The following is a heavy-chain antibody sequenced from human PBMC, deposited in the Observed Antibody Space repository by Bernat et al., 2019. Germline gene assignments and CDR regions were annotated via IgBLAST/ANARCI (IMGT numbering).Heavy chain of an antibody. CDR2: IYYSGST. J-gene: IGHJ4*02. CDR3: ARGIVALPRYFDY. V-gene: IGHV4-31*03. Sequence: QVQLQESGPGLVKPSQTLSLTCTVSGVSIRSGGHYWTWIRQLPGKGLEWVGYIYYSGSTSYNPSLKSRITISIDTSKNQFSLKLSSVTAAVTAVYYCARGIVALPRYFDYWGQGTLVTVSS. D-gene: IGHD6-6*01. CDR1: GVSIRSGGHY.